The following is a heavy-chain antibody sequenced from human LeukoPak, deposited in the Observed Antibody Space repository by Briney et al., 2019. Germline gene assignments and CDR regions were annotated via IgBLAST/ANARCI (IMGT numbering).Heavy chain of an antibody. D-gene: IGHD3-10*01. CDR2: IYSGGRT. J-gene: IGHJ6*03. CDR1: GFTVSSNY. Sequence: PGGSLRLSCAASGFTVSSNYMSWVRQAPGKGLEWVSVIYSGGRTYYADSVKGRFTIFRDNSKNTLYLQMNSLRAEDTAVYYCARVYYGSGSLYYYYYYMDVWGKGTTVTISS. CDR3: ARVYYGSGSLYYYYYYMDV. V-gene: IGHV3-53*01.